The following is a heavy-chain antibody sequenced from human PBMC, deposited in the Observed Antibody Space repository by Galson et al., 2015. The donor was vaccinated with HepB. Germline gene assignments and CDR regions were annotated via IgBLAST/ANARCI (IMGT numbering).Heavy chain of an antibody. CDR3: ARVPWGYYDSSGDNDAFDI. D-gene: IGHD3-22*01. CDR2: IYYSGST. Sequence: SETLSLTCTVSGGSISSYYWSWIRQPPGKGLEWIGYIYYSGSTNYNPSLKSRVTISVDTSKNQFSLELSSVTAADTAVYYCARVPWGYYDSSGDNDAFDIWGQGTMVTVSS. CDR1: GGSISSYY. J-gene: IGHJ3*02. V-gene: IGHV4-59*01.